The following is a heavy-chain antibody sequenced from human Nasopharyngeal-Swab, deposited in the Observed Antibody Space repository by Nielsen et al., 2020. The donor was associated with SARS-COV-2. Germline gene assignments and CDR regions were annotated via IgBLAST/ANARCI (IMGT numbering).Heavy chain of an antibody. CDR2: MNPNSGNT. V-gene: IGHV1-8*01. D-gene: IGHD3-22*01. Sequence: ASVKVSCKASGYNFTTCDFNWVRQATGQGLEWMGWMNPNSGNTGYAQKFQGRVTMTRNTSIRTAYMELSSLRSEDTAVYYCARGSFWYDSSGYPAEGDAFDIWGQGTMVTVSS. CDR3: ARGSFWYDSSGYPAEGDAFDI. J-gene: IGHJ3*02. CDR1: GYNFTTCD.